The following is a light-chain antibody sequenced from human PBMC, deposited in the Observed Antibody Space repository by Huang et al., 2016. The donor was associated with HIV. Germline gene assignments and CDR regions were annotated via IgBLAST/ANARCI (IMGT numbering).Light chain of an antibody. CDR3: QQRTNWPALT. V-gene: IGKV3-11*01. J-gene: IGKJ4*01. Sequence: IVLTQSPATLSLSPGERATLSCRASQSVSSFLAWYQQKPGQAPRLLVYDTSNRATGIPGGCSGSGSGTDFTLTISSLEPEDFAVYYCQQRTNWPALTFGGGTKVETK. CDR2: DTS. CDR1: QSVSSF.